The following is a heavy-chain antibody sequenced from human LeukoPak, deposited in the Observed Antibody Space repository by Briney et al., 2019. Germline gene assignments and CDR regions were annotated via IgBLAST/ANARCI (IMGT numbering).Heavy chain of an antibody. CDR2: IYYSGST. Sequence: SQTLSLTCTVSGGSISSGGYYWSWIRQHPGKGLEWIGYIYYSGSTYYNPSLKSRVTISVDTSKNQFSLKLSSVTAADTAVYYCARVGRLGYCSGGICSGYFDYWGQGTLVTVSS. D-gene: IGHD2-15*01. J-gene: IGHJ4*02. CDR1: GGSISSGGYY. CDR3: ARVGRLGYCSGGICSGYFDY. V-gene: IGHV4-31*03.